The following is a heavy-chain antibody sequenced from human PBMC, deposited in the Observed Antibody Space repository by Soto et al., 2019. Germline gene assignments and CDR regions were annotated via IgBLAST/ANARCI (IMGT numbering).Heavy chain of an antibody. D-gene: IGHD2-2*01. J-gene: IGHJ4*02. Sequence: QVQLVESGGGVVQPGRSLRLSCAASGFTFSSYGMHWVRQAPGKGLEWVAVISYDGSNKYYADSVKGRFTISRDNSKNTLSLQMNSLRAEDTAVYYCANEDCISTSCYSGSGDDTFDYWGQGTLVTVSS. V-gene: IGHV3-30*18. CDR2: ISYDGSNK. CDR1: GFTFSSYG. CDR3: ANEDCISTSCYSGSGDDTFDY.